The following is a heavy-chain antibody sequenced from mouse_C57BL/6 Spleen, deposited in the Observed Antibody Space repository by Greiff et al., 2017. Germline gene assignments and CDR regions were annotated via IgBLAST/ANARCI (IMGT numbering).Heavy chain of an antibody. V-gene: IGHV1-82*01. CDR2: IYPGDGDT. J-gene: IGHJ2*01. CDR1: GYAFSSSW. D-gene: IGHD3-2*02. Sequence: VQLQQSGPELVKPGASVKISCKASGYAFSSSWMNWVKQRPGKGLEWIGRIYPGDGDTNYNGKFKGKATLTADKSSSTAYMQLSSLTSEDSAVYFCARVQLNYFDYWGQGTTLTVSS. CDR3: ARVQLNYFDY.